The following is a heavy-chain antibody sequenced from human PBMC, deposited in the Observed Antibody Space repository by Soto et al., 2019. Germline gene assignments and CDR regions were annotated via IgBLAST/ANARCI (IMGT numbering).Heavy chain of an antibody. Sequence: ASVKVSCKGSACYFNTYSINWLRQSPGQGLEWMGSIFPYTGDTHYAQNLQARFTMTRDTSTNTAYMDLARLQFDDTAVYYCARGGFSSSWRLDYWGQGTLVTVSS. D-gene: IGHD6-13*01. CDR2: IFPYTGDT. V-gene: IGHV1-18*04. CDR1: ACYFNTYS. CDR3: ARGGFSSSWRLDY. J-gene: IGHJ4*02.